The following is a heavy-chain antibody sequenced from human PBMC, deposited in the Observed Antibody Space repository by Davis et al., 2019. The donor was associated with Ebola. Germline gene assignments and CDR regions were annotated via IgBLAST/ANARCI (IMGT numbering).Heavy chain of an antibody. J-gene: IGHJ6*02. CDR3: ARSSRAARPGYYYGMDV. V-gene: IGHV3-21*01. CDR2: ISSSGSYI. Sequence: GGSLRLSFAASGFTSSSYWMNWVPQAPGEGLEWVSSISSSGSYIYYPDSVRGRFTISIDNAKNPLYLQMNSLRAEDTAVYYCARSSRAARPGYYYGMDVWGQGTTVTVSS. D-gene: IGHD6-6*01. CDR1: GFTSSSYW.